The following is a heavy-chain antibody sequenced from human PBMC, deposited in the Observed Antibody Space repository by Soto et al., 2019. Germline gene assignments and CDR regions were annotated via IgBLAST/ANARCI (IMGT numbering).Heavy chain of an antibody. J-gene: IGHJ4*02. V-gene: IGHV3-15*02. CDR2: SLSRTDGGTI. Sequence: EVPLGDSGRAFVHPGGSLRLSCTLSGFFFSNPWQKGVREAPGKGLEGVGRSLSRTDGGTIDYAAPVKGRFTISRDDSKNTLYLQMNSLKTEDTGVYYCTTDAFAEGPSYWGQGTLVTVSS. CDR3: TTDAFAEGPSY. D-gene: IGHD3-3*02. CDR1: GFFFSNPW.